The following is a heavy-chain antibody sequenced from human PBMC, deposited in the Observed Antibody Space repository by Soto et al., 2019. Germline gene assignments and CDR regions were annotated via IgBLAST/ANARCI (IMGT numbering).Heavy chain of an antibody. CDR2: INPNSGGT. CDR3: ARVKAAAGKYYYYGMDV. CDR1: GYTFTGYY. J-gene: IGHJ6*02. D-gene: IGHD6-13*01. V-gene: IGHV1-2*04. Sequence: GASVKVSCKASGYTFTGYYMHWVRQAPGQGLEWMGWINPNSGGTNYAQKFQGWVTMTRDTSISTAYMELSRLRSDDTAVYYCARVKAAAGKYYYYGMDVSGQGTTVTVSS.